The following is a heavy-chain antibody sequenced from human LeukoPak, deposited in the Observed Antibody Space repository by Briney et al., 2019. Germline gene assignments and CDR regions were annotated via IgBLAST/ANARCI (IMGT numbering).Heavy chain of an antibody. V-gene: IGHV4-59*08. CDR2: IYYSGST. D-gene: IGHD2-2*01. CDR1: GGSISSYY. CDR3: ARHYGGHTFGTSFDY. Sequence: SETLSLTCTVSGGSISSYYWSWIRQPPGKGLEWIGYIYYSGSTNYNPSLKSRVTISVDTSKNQFSLKLSSVTAADTAVYYCARHYGGHTFGTSFDYWGQGTPVTVSS. J-gene: IGHJ4*02.